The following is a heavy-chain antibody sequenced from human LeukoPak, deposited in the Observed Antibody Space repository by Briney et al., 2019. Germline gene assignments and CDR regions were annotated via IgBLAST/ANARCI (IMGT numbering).Heavy chain of an antibody. CDR2: IIGSGGST. J-gene: IGHJ4*02. V-gene: IGHV3-23*01. D-gene: IGHD2-15*01. CDR3: AKGALGACSGARCYPFDY. Sequence: PGGSLRLSCAASGFTFSSYAMNWVRQTPGKGLAGLGWVSSIIGSGGSTYFADSVKGRFTISRDNSKNTLYLQMNSLRVEDTAVYYCAKGALGACSGARCYPFDYWGQGTLVTVSS. CDR1: GFTFSSYA.